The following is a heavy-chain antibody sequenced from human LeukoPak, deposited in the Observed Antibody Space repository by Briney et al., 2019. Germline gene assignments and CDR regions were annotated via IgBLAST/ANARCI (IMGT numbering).Heavy chain of an antibody. D-gene: IGHD3-9*01. Sequence: PSETLSLTCTVSGGSISSSSYYWGWIRQPPGKGLEWIGSIYYSGSTYYNPSLKSRVTISVDTSKNQFSLKLSSVTAADTAVYYCARTDAGYFDWLFPYFDYWGQGTLVTVSS. CDR2: IYYSGST. CDR3: ARTDAGYFDWLFPYFDY. V-gene: IGHV4-39*07. J-gene: IGHJ4*02. CDR1: GGSISSSSYY.